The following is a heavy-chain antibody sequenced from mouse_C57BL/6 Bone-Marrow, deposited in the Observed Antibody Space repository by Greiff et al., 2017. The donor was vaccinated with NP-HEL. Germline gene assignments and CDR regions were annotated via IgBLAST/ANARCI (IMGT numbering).Heavy chain of an antibody. V-gene: IGHV1-18*01. J-gene: IGHJ4*01. D-gene: IGHD1-1*01. CDR3: ARGEYYGSLQ. CDR1: GYTFTDYN. Sequence: EVLLVESGPELVKPGASVKIPCKASGYTFTDYNMDWVKQSHGKSLEWIGDINPNNGGTIYNQKFKGKATLTVDKSSSTAYMELRSLTSEDTAVYYCARGEYYGSLQWGQGTSVTVSA. CDR2: INPNNGGT.